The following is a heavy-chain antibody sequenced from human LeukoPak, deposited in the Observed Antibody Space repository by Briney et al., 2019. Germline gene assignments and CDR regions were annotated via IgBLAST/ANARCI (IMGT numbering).Heavy chain of an antibody. CDR1: GFTFRDYY. CDR2: ISSSSSFT. V-gene: IGHV3-11*06. J-gene: IGHJ4*02. CDR3: ARDDPQGSGWYNY. D-gene: IGHD6-19*01. Sequence: GRSLRLSCAASGFTFRDYYMSWIRQAPGKGLEWVSYISSSSSFTNYADSVKGRFTISRDNAKNSLYLQMNSLRAEDTAVYYCARDDPQGSGWYNYWGQGTLVTVSS.